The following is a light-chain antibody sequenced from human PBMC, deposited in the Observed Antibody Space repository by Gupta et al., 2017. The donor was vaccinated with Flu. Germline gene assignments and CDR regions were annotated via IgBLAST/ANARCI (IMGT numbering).Light chain of an antibody. Sequence: SPSPLSGSVGDRVTITCRVSQSVGSRLSWYQQKPGKAPILLIYKASSLESGVPSRLSGSGSGKEFTLTISRLQLDDSASYYCQQFDTYWTFGQGTKVEIK. CDR1: QSVGSR. J-gene: IGKJ1*01. V-gene: IGKV1-5*03. CDR2: KAS. CDR3: QQFDTYWT.